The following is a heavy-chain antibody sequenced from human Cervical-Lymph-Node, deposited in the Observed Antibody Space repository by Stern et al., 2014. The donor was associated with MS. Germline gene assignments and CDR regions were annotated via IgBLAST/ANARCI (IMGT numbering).Heavy chain of an antibody. CDR2: IIPLFATP. CDR1: GGSFANYA. D-gene: IGHD3-10*01. J-gene: IGHJ4*02. V-gene: IGHV1-69*06. Sequence: QVQLVQSGAEVKKPGSSLRLSCKSSGGSFANYAISWVRQAPGQGLEWVGGIIPLFATPNYAQKFQDRVTITADKSTTTAYMEMLDLTPDDTAVYYCARATVAHHYFGSRSYYSPFESWGQGTPVAVSS. CDR3: ARATVAHHYFGSRSYYSPFES.